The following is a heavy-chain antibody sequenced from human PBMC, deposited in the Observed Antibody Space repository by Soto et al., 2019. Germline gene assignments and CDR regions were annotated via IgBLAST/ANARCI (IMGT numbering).Heavy chain of an antibody. CDR1: GFTFSSYG. Sequence: GGSLRLSCAASGFTFSSYGMHWVRQAPGKGLEWVAVIWYDGSNKYYADSVKGRFTISRDNSKNTLYLQMNSLRAEDTAVYYCARSRIIYDFWSGYKGDAFDIWGQGTMVTVSS. V-gene: IGHV3-33*01. D-gene: IGHD3-3*01. CDR2: IWYDGSNK. J-gene: IGHJ3*02. CDR3: ARSRIIYDFWSGYKGDAFDI.